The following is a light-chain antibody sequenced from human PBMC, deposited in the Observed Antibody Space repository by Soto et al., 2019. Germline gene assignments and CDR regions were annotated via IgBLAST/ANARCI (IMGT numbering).Light chain of an antibody. Sequence: EIVMTQSPATLSVSPGERATLSCRASQSVSSNLAWYQQKPGQAPRLLIFGASTRATGIPARFSGSGSGTAFTLTISSHPSEDFAVYYCQQYNSWPTFGQGTKLEIK. V-gene: IGKV3-15*01. CDR1: QSVSSN. CDR3: QQYNSWPT. CDR2: GAS. J-gene: IGKJ2*01.